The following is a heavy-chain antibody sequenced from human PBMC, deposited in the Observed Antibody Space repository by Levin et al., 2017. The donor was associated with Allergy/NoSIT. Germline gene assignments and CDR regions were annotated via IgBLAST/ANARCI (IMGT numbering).Heavy chain of an antibody. CDR3: AKQRTTFFDY. CDR2: INHSGST. Sequence: SQTLSLTCAVYGVSFSGYSWSWVRQPPGKGLEWIGEINHSGSTNYNPSLKSRVTISVDTSKNQFSLKLTSVTAADTAVYYCAKQRTTFFDYWGQGTLVTVSS. J-gene: IGHJ4*02. D-gene: IGHD1-7*01. CDR1: GVSFSGYS. V-gene: IGHV4-34*01.